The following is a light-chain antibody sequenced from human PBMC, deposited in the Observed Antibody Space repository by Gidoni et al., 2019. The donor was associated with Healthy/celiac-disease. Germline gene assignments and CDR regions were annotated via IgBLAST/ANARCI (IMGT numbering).Light chain of an antibody. V-gene: IGKV1-5*01. Sequence: DIQLTQSPSTLSASVGDRVTITCRASQSISNLLAWYQQKPGNPPKLLIYDASSLESGVPSRFSGSGSGTEFTLTISSLQPDDFANYYCQQYNSYPWTFGQGTKVEIK. CDR2: DAS. CDR1: QSISNL. CDR3: QQYNSYPWT. J-gene: IGKJ1*01.